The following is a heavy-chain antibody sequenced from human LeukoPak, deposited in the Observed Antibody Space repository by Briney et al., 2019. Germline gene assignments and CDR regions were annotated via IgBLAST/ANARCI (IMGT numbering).Heavy chain of an antibody. Sequence: GGSLRLSCAASGFTFSSYGMHWVRQAPGKGLEWVAFIRYDGSKKYYADSVKGRFTISRDNSKNTLYLQMNSLRVEDTAVYYCAKSGYNRFDYWGQGTLVTVSS. D-gene: IGHD5-24*01. CDR3: AKSGYNRFDY. V-gene: IGHV3-30*02. CDR1: GFTFSSYG. J-gene: IGHJ4*02. CDR2: IRYDGSKK.